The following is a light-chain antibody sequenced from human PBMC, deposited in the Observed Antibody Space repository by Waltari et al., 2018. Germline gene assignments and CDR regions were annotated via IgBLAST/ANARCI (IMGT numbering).Light chain of an antibody. CDR1: QSVSSN. CDR3: QQSSNWPRT. Sequence: EIVMTQSPATLSVSPGGRATLSCRASQSVSSNLAWYQRKPGQAPRLLIYGASTRATGIPARFSGSGSGTEFTLTISSLQSEDFAVYYCQQSSNWPRTFGQGTKVEIK. CDR2: GAS. J-gene: IGKJ1*01. V-gene: IGKV3-15*01.